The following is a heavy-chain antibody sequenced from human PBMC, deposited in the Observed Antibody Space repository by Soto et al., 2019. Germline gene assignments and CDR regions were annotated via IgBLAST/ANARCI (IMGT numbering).Heavy chain of an antibody. V-gene: IGHV4-34*01. CDR3: ARENRYDSRGLPRVYYGMDV. D-gene: IGHD3-22*01. CDR2: INHSGST. CDR1: GGSFSGYD. Sequence: SETLSLTCAVYGGSFSGYDWSWISQPPGKGLEWIGEINHSGSTNYNPSLKSRVTISVDTSKNQFSLKLSSVTAADTAVYYCARENRYDSRGLPRVYYGMDVWGQGTTVTVSS. J-gene: IGHJ6*02.